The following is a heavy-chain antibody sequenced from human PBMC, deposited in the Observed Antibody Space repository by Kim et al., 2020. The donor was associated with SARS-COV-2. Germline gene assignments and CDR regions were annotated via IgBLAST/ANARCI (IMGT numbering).Heavy chain of an antibody. CDR3: ARGPYGSGSGFDI. D-gene: IGHD3-10*01. CDR1: GDSISHNY. Sequence: SETLSLTCTVSGDSISHNYWSWMRQPPGKGLEWIGYMYYSGSTHYNPSLKSRVTISVDTSKSHFSLTLTSVTAADTAIYYCARGPYGSGSGFDIWGQGTMVTVSS. J-gene: IGHJ3*02. CDR2: MYYSGST. V-gene: IGHV4-59*01.